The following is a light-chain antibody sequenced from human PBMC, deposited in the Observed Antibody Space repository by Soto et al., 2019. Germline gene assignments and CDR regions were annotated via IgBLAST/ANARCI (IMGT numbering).Light chain of an antibody. CDR1: QSVSSN. Sequence: VMTQSPGTLSVSPVERATLSCMASQSVSSNLAWYQQKTGQAPRLLIYGASTRATGIPARFSGSGSGTEFTLTISSLQSEDFAVYYCQQYNYWPPKITFGQGTRLEIK. CDR2: GAS. CDR3: QQYNYWPPKIT. J-gene: IGKJ5*01. V-gene: IGKV3-15*01.